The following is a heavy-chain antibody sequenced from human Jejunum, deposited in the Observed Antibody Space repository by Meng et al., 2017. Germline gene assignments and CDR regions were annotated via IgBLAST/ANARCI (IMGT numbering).Heavy chain of an antibody. CDR3: AKPYGSGDFDY. CDR2: VSVSGGST. D-gene: IGHD3-10*01. J-gene: IGHJ4*02. CDR1: GFTFTDFG. Sequence: GESLKISCAASGFTFTDFGMSWVRQAPGKGLEWVSTVSVSGGSTNYADSVKGRFTISRDNSKNTLFLQMNSLRADDTAIYFCAKPYGSGDFDYWGQGTLVTVSS. V-gene: IGHV3-23*01.